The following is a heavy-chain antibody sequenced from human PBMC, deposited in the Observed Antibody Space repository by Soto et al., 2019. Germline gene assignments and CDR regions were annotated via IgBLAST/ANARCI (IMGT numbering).Heavy chain of an antibody. CDR2: MIPNSGNT. Sequence: QVQLVQSGAEVKKPGASVKVSCKASGYTFTSYDINWVRQATGQGLEWMGWMIPNSGNTGYAQKFQGRLTMTRNTPKSTAYRELSTLRPEDPPVYYCAGDIGGSTDGFPPWGQGPLVTVPS. CDR1: GYTFTSYD. J-gene: IGHJ5*02. CDR3: AGDIGGSTDGFPP. D-gene: IGHD1-26*01. V-gene: IGHV1-8*01.